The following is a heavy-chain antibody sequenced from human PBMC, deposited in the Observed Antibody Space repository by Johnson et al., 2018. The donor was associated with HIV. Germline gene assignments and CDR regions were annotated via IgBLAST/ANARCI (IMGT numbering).Heavy chain of an antibody. Sequence: QVQLVESGGGLVKPGESLRFSCSASGFTFSDYYMSWIRQAAGKGLEWIAYISSSGRTIYYADSVKGRFTISRDNAKNSLYLQMNSLRAEDTAVYYCARMAAHVSDFWGQGTMVTVSS. D-gene: IGHD5-24*01. CDR3: ARMAAHVSDF. J-gene: IGHJ3*01. CDR1: GFTFSDYY. V-gene: IGHV3-11*04. CDR2: ISSSGRTI.